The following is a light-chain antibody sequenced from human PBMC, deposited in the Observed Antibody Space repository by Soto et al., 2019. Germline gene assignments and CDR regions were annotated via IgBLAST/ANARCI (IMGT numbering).Light chain of an antibody. Sequence: DVQMGQSPSTLSASVGDRVTITCRASQIITNRLAWYQQKPGKAPELLISDASSLESGVPSRFSGSGSGTEFTLTISSLQPDDFATYYCQQCNSYPCTFGQGTKVDI. CDR1: QIITNR. CDR3: QQCNSYPCT. J-gene: IGKJ1*01. V-gene: IGKV1-5*01. CDR2: DAS.